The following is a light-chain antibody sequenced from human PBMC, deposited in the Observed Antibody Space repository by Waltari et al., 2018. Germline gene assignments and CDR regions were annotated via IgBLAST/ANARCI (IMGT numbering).Light chain of an antibody. CDR3: QHYLRLPVT. J-gene: IGKJ1*01. Sequence: EIVLTQSPGTLSLSPGESATRSCRTSQSVTRALAWYQQKHGQAPRLLIYGASNRATGIPYRFSGSGSGTDFSLTISSLEPEDFAVYYCQHYLRLPVTFGQGTKVEVK. V-gene: IGKV3-20*01. CDR1: QSVTRA. CDR2: GAS.